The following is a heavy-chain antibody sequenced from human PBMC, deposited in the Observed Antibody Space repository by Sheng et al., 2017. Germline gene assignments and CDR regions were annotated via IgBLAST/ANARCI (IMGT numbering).Heavy chain of an antibody. CDR2: IIPIFGTA. V-gene: IGHV1-69*05. CDR1: GGTFSSYA. D-gene: IGHD3-22*01. CDR3: ARDHSYYYDSSGNYFDY. J-gene: IGHJ4*02. Sequence: QVQLVQSGAEVKKPGSSVKVSCKASGGTFSSYAISWVRQAPGQGLEWMGGIIPIFGTANYAQKFQGRVTITTDESTSTAYMELSSLRSEDTAVYYCARDHSYYYDSSGNYFDYWGQGTLVTVSS.